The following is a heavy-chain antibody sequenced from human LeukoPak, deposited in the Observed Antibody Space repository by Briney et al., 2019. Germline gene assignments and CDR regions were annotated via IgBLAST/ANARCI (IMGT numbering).Heavy chain of an antibody. CDR2: IYHSGST. CDR1: GYSISSGYY. V-gene: IGHV4-38-2*02. CDR3: ARDLSGSSSSFDY. J-gene: IGHJ4*02. Sequence: SETLSLTCTVSGYSISSGYYWGWIRQPPGKGLEWIGSIYHSGSTYYNPSLKSRVTMSVDTSKNQFSLKLSSVTAADTAVYYCARDLSGSSSSFDYWGQGTLVTVSS. D-gene: IGHD1-26*01.